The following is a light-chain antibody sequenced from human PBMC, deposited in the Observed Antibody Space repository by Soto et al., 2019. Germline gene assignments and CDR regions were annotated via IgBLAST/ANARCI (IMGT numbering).Light chain of an antibody. V-gene: IGKV1-5*01. J-gene: IGKJ1*01. CDR3: QKYNRYWT. Sequence: IQMTQSPSTLSASVGDRVTITCRASQSISSWLAWYQQKPGKAPKLLIYDASSLESGVPSRFSGSGSGTEFTLHISSLQPDDVATYYCQKYNRYWTFRPGT. CDR2: DAS. CDR1: QSISSW.